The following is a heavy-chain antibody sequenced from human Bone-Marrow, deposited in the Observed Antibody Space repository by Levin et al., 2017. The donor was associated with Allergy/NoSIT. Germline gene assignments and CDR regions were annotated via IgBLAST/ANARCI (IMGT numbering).Heavy chain of an antibody. CDR3: ARTIEVSTIFGILTPKNWFDP. Sequence: SQTLSLTCTVSRGSIRSGTHYWGWIRQPPGKGLEWIVTISDSGNTYHNPSLTSRVTISVDTSRNQVSLNLTSVTAADTAVYYCARTIEVSTIFGILTPKNWFDPWGQGTLVTVSS. J-gene: IGHJ5*02. CDR2: ISDSGNT. D-gene: IGHD3-3*01. CDR1: RGSIRSGTHY. V-gene: IGHV4-39*07.